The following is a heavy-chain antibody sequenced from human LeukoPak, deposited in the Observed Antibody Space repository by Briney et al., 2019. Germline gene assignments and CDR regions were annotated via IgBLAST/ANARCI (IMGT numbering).Heavy chain of an antibody. J-gene: IGHJ6*03. CDR3: AKAGPAAPYYYYYMDV. D-gene: IGHD2-2*01. CDR2: IRYDGSNK. V-gene: IGHV3-30*02. CDR1: GFTFSSYA. Sequence: PGGSLRLSCAASGFTFSSYAMSWVRQAPGKGLEWVAFIRYDGSNKYYADSVKGRFTISRDNSKNTLYLQMNSLRAEDTAVYYCAKAGPAAPYYYYYMDVWGKGTTVTVSS.